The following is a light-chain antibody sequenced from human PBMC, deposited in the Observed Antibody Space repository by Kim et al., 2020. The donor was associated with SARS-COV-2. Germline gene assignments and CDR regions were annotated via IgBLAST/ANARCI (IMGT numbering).Light chain of an antibody. CDR1: SSSVGSNS. J-gene: IGLJ3*02. V-gene: IGLV1-44*01. CDR2: SNN. Sequence: ELTQPPSASGTPGQRVTIYCSGTSSSVGSNSVNWYQQLPGTAPKVLIYSNNQRPSGVPDRFSGSKSGTSASLAISGLQSDYEADYYCASWDDSLSGWVFGGGTQLTVL. CDR3: ASWDDSLSGWV.